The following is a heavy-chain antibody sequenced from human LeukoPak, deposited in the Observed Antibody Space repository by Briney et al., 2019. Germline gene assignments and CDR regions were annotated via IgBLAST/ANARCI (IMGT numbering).Heavy chain of an antibody. CDR1: GFTLSSYA. CDR3: AKGKIPYPYMFDY. J-gene: IGHJ4*02. CDR2: ISGSGGST. V-gene: IGHV3-23*01. Sequence: PGGSLRLSYAASGFTLSSYAMSWVRQAPGKGREWVSAISGSGGSTYYADSVKGRFTISRDNSKNTLYLQMNSLRAEDTAVYYCAKGKIPYPYMFDYWGQGTLVTVSS. D-gene: IGHD2-21*01.